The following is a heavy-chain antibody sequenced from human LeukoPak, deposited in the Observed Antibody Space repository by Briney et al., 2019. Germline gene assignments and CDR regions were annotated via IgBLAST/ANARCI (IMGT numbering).Heavy chain of an antibody. D-gene: IGHD3-10*01. Sequence: GGSLRLSCAASGFTFSSYEMNWVRQAPGKGLEWVSYISSSGSTIYYAESVKGRCTISRDNAKNSLYLQMNSLRAEDTAVYYCARGPFASGSYSLYGYGSVFDYWGQGTLVTVSS. V-gene: IGHV3-48*03. J-gene: IGHJ4*02. CDR1: GFTFSSYE. CDR3: ARGPFASGSYSLYGYGSVFDY. CDR2: ISSSGSTI.